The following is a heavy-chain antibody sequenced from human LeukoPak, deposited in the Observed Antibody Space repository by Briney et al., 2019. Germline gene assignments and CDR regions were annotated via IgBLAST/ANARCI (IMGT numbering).Heavy chain of an antibody. J-gene: IGHJ4*02. CDR2: INHSGST. CDR3: ARGRLGELSSEFDY. CDR1: GGSFSGYY. V-gene: IGHV4-34*01. D-gene: IGHD3-16*02. Sequence: SETLSLTCAVYGGSFSGYYWSWIRQPPGKGLEWIGEINHSGSTNYNPSLKSRVTISVDTSKNQFSLKLSSVTAADTAVYYCARGRLGELSSEFDYWGQGTLVTVSS.